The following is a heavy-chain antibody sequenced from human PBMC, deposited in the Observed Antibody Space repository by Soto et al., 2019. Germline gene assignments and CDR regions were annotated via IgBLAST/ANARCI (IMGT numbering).Heavy chain of an antibody. CDR2: VDWDDDK. CDR3: ARTHDSSGYGANSFDY. D-gene: IGHD3-22*01. CDR1: GFSLSTSGTR. Sequence: ESGPTLVNPIQTLTLTCTFSGFSLSTSGTRMSWIRQPPGKALEWLARVDWDDDKFYSTSLKTRLTISKDTSKNQVVLIMTNMDPVDTATYYCARTHDSSGYGANSFDYWGQGTLVTVYS. J-gene: IGHJ4*02. V-gene: IGHV2-70*04.